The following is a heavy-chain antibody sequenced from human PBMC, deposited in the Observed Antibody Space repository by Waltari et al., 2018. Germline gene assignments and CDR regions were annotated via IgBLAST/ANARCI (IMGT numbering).Heavy chain of an antibody. CDR2: IWSDGKNT. Sequence: QVQLVESGGGVVQPGGSLRLPGVPSVFTFRIPAMHWVRQATGKGLEWVAGIWSDGKNTNYADFVRGRFTISRDKLKNTVDLQMNSLRAEDKGVYYCARDRGVRLRGAIFGSWGHGTLVTVSA. J-gene: IGHJ4*01. D-gene: IGHD4-17*01. CDR3: ARDRGVRLRGAIFGS. CDR1: VFTFRIPA. V-gene: IGHV3-33*01.